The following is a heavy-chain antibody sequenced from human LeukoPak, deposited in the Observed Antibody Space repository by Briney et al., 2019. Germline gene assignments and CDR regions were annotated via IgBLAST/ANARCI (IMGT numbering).Heavy chain of an antibody. Sequence: PGGSLRLSCAASGFTFSSYWMHWVRQTPGKGLIYISRINNDGSSANYADSVRGRFTISRDNAENTLYLQMNSLRAEDTAVYYCARVGPYYGGNDYWGQGTLVTVSS. D-gene: IGHD4-23*01. CDR3: ARVGPYYGGNDY. CDR2: INNDGSSA. V-gene: IGHV3-74*01. J-gene: IGHJ4*02. CDR1: GFTFSSYW.